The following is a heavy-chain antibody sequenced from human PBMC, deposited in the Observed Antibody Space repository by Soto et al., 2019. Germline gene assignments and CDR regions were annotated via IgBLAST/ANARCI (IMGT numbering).Heavy chain of an antibody. J-gene: IGHJ1*01. Sequence: QLQLQASGPGLVKPSETLSLTCTVSGDSISTRSNYWAWIRQPPGKGLEWIGSIYYTGGTYYNPSLKSRVTLFLDTSKNQFSLNLSSVTAADTAVYYCAREGPPIRAHNPPEYFQHWGQGTPVTVSS. CDR1: GDSISTRSNY. CDR3: AREGPPIRAHNPPEYFQH. V-gene: IGHV4-39*02. CDR2: IYYTGGT.